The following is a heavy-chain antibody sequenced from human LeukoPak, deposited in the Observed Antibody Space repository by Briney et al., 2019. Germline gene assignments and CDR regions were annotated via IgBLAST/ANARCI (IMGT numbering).Heavy chain of an antibody. V-gene: IGHV4-59*08. CDR1: GGSISSYY. Sequence: SEPLSLTRTVSGGSISSYYWSWIRQPPGKGLEWIGYIYYSGSTNYNPSLKSRVTISVDTSKNQFSLKLSSVAAADTAVYYCASSYSSSWNTDYWGQGTLVTVSS. D-gene: IGHD6-6*01. CDR3: ASSYSSSWNTDY. CDR2: IYYSGST. J-gene: IGHJ4*02.